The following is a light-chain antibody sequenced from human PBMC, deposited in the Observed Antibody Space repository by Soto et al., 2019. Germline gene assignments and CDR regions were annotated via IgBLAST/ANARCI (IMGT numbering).Light chain of an antibody. V-gene: IGKV1-27*01. CDR2: GSS. Sequence: DIQMTQSPSSLSASVGDRVTITCRASQGINNFLAWYQQKPGKVPTLLIYGSSTLQSGVPSRFSGSGSGTDFTLTSSSLQPEDVATYYCQKYDSDPRTFGQGTKVEIK. CDR1: QGINNF. CDR3: QKYDSDPRT. J-gene: IGKJ1*01.